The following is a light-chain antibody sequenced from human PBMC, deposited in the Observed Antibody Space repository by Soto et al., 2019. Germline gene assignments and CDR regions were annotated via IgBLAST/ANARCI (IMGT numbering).Light chain of an antibody. CDR2: KAS. CDR1: QSVTSW. CDR3: QQYNSYSLT. V-gene: IGKV1-5*03. Sequence: DIRMTQSPSTLSASVGDRVTITCRASQSVTSWLAWYQQKPGKAPKLLIYKASSLESGVPSRFSGSGSGTEFTLTISNLQPDDFATYYCQQYNSYSLTFGGGTKVEIK. J-gene: IGKJ4*01.